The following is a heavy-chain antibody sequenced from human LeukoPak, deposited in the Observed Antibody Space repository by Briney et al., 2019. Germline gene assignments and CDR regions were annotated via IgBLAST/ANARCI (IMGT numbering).Heavy chain of an antibody. Sequence: PGGSLRLSCAASGFTFSSYAMSWVRQAPGKGLEWVSAISGSGGSTYYADSVKGRFTISRDNSKNTLHLQMNSLRAEDTAVYYCAKDLSYGSRWDAFDIWGQGTMVTVSS. J-gene: IGHJ3*02. D-gene: IGHD3-22*01. CDR2: ISGSGGST. CDR3: AKDLSYGSRWDAFDI. CDR1: GFTFSSYA. V-gene: IGHV3-23*01.